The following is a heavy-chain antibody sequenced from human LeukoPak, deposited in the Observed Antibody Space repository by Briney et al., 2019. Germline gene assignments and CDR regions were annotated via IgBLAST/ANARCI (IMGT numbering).Heavy chain of an antibody. Sequence: ASVKVSCKASGGTFGSYAISWVRQAPGQGLEWMGGIIPIFGTANYAQKFQGRVTITTDESTSTAYMELSSLRSEDTAVYYCARRYCSSTSCYLDYWGQGTLVTVSS. D-gene: IGHD2-2*01. CDR1: GGTFGSYA. CDR2: IIPIFGTA. J-gene: IGHJ4*02. CDR3: ARRYCSSTSCYLDY. V-gene: IGHV1-69*05.